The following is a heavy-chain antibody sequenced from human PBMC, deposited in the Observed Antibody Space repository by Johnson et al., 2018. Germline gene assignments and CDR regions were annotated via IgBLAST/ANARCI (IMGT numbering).Heavy chain of an antibody. V-gene: IGHV3-23*04. D-gene: IGHD6-19*01. CDR2: ISGSGDRT. Sequence: VQLVESGGGLVQXGGSXRLXCAASGFTFSSYAMSWVRQAPGKGLEWVSTISGSGDRTYYADSVKGRFTISRDNSKNPLYLQMNSLRAEDTAVYYCAKGVVSGRYYSYGMDVWGQGTTVTVSS. J-gene: IGHJ6*02. CDR1: GFTFSSYA. CDR3: AKGVVSGRYYSYGMDV.